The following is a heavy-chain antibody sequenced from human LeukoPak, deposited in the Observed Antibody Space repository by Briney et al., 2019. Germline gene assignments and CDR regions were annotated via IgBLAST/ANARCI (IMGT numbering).Heavy chain of an antibody. V-gene: IGHV5-10-1*01. CDR3: ARHAKAYGSSCDY. CDR2: IDPSDSYT. CDR1: GYSFTTYW. D-gene: IGHD6-13*01. Sequence: GESLQISCKGSGYSFTTYWISWVRPMPGKGLEWMGRIDPSDSYTNYSPSFQGHVTISADKSLSTAYLQWTSLKASDPAMYYCARHAKAYGSSCDYWGQGTLVTVSS. J-gene: IGHJ4*02.